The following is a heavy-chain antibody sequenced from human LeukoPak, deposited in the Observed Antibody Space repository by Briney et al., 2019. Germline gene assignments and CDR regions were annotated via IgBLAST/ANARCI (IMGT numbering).Heavy chain of an antibody. Sequence: GGSLPPSLAASGFTFRSYWMSWVRQAPGKGLEWVANIKQDGSEKYYVDSVKGRFTISRDNAKNSLYLQMNSLRAEDTAVYYCARGCSSSNAFGYWGQATLVTVSS. CDR2: IKQDGSEK. V-gene: IGHV3-7*04. CDR3: ARGCSSSNAFGY. D-gene: IGHD4-11*01. J-gene: IGHJ4*02. CDR1: GFTFRSYW.